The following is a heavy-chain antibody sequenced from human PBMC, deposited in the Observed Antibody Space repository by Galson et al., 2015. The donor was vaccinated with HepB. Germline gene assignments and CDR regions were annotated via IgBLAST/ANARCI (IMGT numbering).Heavy chain of an antibody. Sequence: SLRLSCAASGFTVSSYGMHWVRQAPGKGLEWVAVISPDGNIKYYAESVKGRFTISGDYSKNTLYLQMNSLKTEDTAVYYCALEYYWGQGVLVTVSS. CDR3: ALEYY. CDR2: ISPDGNIK. V-gene: IGHV3-30*03. CDR1: GFTVSSYG. J-gene: IGHJ4*02.